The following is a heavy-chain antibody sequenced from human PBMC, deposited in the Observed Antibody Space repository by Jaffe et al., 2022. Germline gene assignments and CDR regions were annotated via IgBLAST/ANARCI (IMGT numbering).Heavy chain of an antibody. D-gene: IGHD2-2*02. CDR3: ARCPGGWPIRYYYYMDV. J-gene: IGHJ6*03. CDR1: GGSISSYY. CDR2: IYNSGST. Sequence: QVQLQESGPGLVKPSETLSLTCTVSGGSISSYYWSWIRQPPGKGLEWIGYIYNSGSTNYNPSLKSRVTISVDTSKNQFSLKLSSVTAADTAVYYCARCPGGWPIRYYYYMDVWGKGTTVTVSS. V-gene: IGHV4-59*01.